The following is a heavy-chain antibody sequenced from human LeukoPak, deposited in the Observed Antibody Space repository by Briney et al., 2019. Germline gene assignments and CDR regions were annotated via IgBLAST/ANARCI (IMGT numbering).Heavy chain of an antibody. CDR1: GFTFSSYG. CDR3: AKDLLPYSGSHGYY. J-gene: IGHJ4*02. CDR2: IRYDGSNK. V-gene: IGHV3-30*02. Sequence: GGSLRLSCAASGFTFSSYGVHWVRQAPGKGREWVAFIRYDGSNKYYADYVKGRFTISRDNSKNTLSLQMTSLRAEDTAVYYCAKDLLPYSGSHGYYWGQGTLVTVSS. D-gene: IGHD1-26*01.